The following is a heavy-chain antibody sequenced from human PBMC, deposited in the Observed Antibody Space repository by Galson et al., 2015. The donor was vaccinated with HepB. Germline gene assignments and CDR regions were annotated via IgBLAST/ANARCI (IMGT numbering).Heavy chain of an antibody. J-gene: IGHJ4*02. Sequence: SVKVSCKASGYTFNYYYMHWVRQAPGQGLEWMGILNPSGGGTNYAQKLQGRVTVTRDTSTSTVYMELTGLRSEDTAVYYCARGRVGATTIDFWGLGTLVTVSS. CDR1: GYTFNYYY. V-gene: IGHV1-46*02. CDR2: LNPSGGGT. D-gene: IGHD1-26*01. CDR3: ARGRVGATTIDF.